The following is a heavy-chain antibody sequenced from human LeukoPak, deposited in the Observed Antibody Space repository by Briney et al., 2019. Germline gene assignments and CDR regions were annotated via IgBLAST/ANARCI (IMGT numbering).Heavy chain of an antibody. CDR2: ISGSGGST. J-gene: IGHJ4*02. Sequence: PGGSLRLSCAASGFTFSSYAMSWVRQAPGKGLEWVSAISGSGGSTYYADSVKGRFTISRDNSKNTLYLQMNSLRAEDTAVYYCAKDRGIAYCGGDCYAFDYWGQGTLVTVSS. CDR1: GFTFSSYA. V-gene: IGHV3-23*01. D-gene: IGHD2-21*02. CDR3: AKDRGIAYCGGDCYAFDY.